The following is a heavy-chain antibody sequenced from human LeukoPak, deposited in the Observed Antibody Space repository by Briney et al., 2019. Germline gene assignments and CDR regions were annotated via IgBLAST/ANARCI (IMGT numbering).Heavy chain of an antibody. CDR1: GFIFSTFG. J-gene: IGHJ6*03. V-gene: IGHV3-30*02. Sequence: GGSLRLSCAASGFIFSTFGMHWVRQAPGKGLEWVAFIHYDGSNKYYGDSVKGRFTISTDNSKNTLYLEMNSLRVEDTAVYYCAKRDYLDVWGKGTTVTVSS. CDR3: AKRDYLDV. CDR2: IHYDGSNK.